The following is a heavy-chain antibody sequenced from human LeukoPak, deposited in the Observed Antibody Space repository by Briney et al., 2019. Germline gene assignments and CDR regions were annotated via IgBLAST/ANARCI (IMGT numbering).Heavy chain of an antibody. CDR3: ARAQDYCRGSTCYGYFQY. V-gene: IGHV3-53*01. Sequence: GGSLRLSCAASGFTVSSNYMSWVRQAPGKGLEWVSATYSGGSTYYADSVKGRFTISSDNSKNTLYLQMNSLKAEDTAIYYCARAQDYCRGSTCYGYFQYWGQGTLVTVSS. CDR1: GFTVSSNY. D-gene: IGHD2-15*01. J-gene: IGHJ1*01. CDR2: TYSGGST.